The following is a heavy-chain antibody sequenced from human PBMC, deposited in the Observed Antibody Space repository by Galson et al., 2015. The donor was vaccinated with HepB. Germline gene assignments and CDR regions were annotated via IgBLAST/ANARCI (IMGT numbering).Heavy chain of an antibody. Sequence: SEPLSLTCTVSCGSISSRSYYWGWIRQPPGKGLEWIGSIYYSGSTYYNPSLKSRVTISVDTSNNQFSLRLSSVTAADTAVYYCARHLILWVDSSSSGFDPWGQGTLVTVSS. V-gene: IGHV4-39*01. J-gene: IGHJ5*02. D-gene: IGHD6-6*01. CDR1: CGSISSRSYY. CDR2: IYYSGST. CDR3: ARHLILWVDSSSSGFDP.